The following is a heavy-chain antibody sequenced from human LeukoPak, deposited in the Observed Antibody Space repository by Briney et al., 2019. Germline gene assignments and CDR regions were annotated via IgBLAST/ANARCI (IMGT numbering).Heavy chain of an antibody. CDR3: ARGYGDYDGGY. Sequence: GGSLRLSCAASGFTFSSYGMHWVRQAPGKGLEWVAVIWYDGSNKYYADSVKGRSTISRDNSKNTLYLQMNSLRAEDTAVYYCARGYGDYDGGYGGQGTLVTVSS. D-gene: IGHD4-17*01. J-gene: IGHJ4*02. V-gene: IGHV3-33*01. CDR1: GFTFSSYG. CDR2: IWYDGSNK.